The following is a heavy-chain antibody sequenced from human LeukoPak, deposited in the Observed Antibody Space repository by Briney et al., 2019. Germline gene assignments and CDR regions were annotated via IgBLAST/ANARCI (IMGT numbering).Heavy chain of an antibody. CDR2: INPNSGDT. V-gene: IGHV1-2*02. D-gene: IGHD3-3*01. CDR3: AREGVIKSFDY. CDR1: GYTFTGYY. Sequence: ASVKVSCKASGYTFTGYYMHWVRQAPGQGLEWMGWINPNSGDTSYAQKFQGRVTMARDTSISTAYMDLSRLRSDDTAVYYCAREGVIKSFDYWGQGTLVTVSS. J-gene: IGHJ4*02.